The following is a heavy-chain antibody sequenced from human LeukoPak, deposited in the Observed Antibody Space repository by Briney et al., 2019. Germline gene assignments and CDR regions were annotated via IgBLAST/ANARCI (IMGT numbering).Heavy chain of an antibody. CDR1: DGSISGYY. J-gene: IGHJ2*01. Sequence: PSETLSLTCTVFDGSISGYYWGWIRQAPGRGLEWIAYIHYTGINNYNPSLKSRAAISVDTSTNQFSLKLTSVTAADTAMYYCARHITNSGSAFDLWGRGTLVTVSS. CDR3: ARHITNSGSAFDL. D-gene: IGHD3-10*01. CDR2: IHYTGIN. V-gene: IGHV4-59*08.